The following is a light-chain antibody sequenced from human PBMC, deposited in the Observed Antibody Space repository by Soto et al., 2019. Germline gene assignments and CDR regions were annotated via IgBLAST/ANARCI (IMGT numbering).Light chain of an antibody. CDR2: VAS. J-gene: IGKJ2*01. CDR1: QSVNSN. V-gene: IGKV3-15*01. CDR3: QPYNNWPPVT. Sequence: EIVMTQSPATLSVSPGERATLSCRASQSVNSNLAWYQQKPGQAPRLLIYVASTRATGIPARFSGSGSGTEFTLTISSLQSEDFAVYYCQPYNNWPPVTFGQGTKLELK.